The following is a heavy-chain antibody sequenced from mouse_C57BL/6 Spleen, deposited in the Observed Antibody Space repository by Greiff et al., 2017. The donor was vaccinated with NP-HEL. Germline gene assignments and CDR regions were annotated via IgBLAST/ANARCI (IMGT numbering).Heavy chain of an antibody. Sequence: QVQLQQPGAELVKPGASVKLSCKASGYTFTSYWMHWVKQRPGRGLEWIGRIDPNSGGTKYTEKFKSKATLTVDKPSNTAYMQLSSLTSEDSAVFDSAKEQDCGSGYEFAYWGQGTMVTVSA. D-gene: IGHD1-1*01. J-gene: IGHJ3*01. CDR1: GYTFTSYW. CDR3: AKEQDCGSGYEFAY. CDR2: IDPNSGGT. V-gene: IGHV1-72*01.